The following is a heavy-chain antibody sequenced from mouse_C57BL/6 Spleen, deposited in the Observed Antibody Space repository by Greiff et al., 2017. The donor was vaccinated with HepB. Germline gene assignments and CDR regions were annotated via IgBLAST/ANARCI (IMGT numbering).Heavy chain of an antibody. CDR3: ARSGIITTVFDY. CDR1: GYTFTSYW. V-gene: IGHV1-53*01. J-gene: IGHJ2*01. Sequence: QVQLQQPGTELVKPGASVKLSCKASGYTFTSYWMHWVKQRPGQGLEWIGNINPSNGGTNYNEKFKSKATLTVDNSSSTAYMQLSSLTSEDSAVYYCARSGIITTVFDYWGQGTTLTVSS. D-gene: IGHD1-1*01. CDR2: INPSNGGT.